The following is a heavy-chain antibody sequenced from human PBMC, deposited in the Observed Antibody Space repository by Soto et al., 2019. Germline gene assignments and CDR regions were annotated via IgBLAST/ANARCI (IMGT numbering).Heavy chain of an antibody. CDR2: ISGSGGST. CDR1: GFTFSSYS. V-gene: IGHV3-23*01. CDR3: AKDISPVGDAFDI. Sequence: GGSLRLSCAASGFTFSSYSMNWVRQAPGKGLEWVSAISGSGGSTYYADSVKGRFTISRDNSKNTLYLQMNSLRAEDTAVYYCAKDISPVGDAFDIWGQGTMVTVSS. J-gene: IGHJ3*02. D-gene: IGHD1-26*01.